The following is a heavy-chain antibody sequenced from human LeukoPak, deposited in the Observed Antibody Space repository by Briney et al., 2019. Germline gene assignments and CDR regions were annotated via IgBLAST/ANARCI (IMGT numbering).Heavy chain of an antibody. D-gene: IGHD2-8*01. CDR3: ASSVPSEVSFFFDY. Sequence: PSETLSLTCAVYGGSFSGYYWSWIRQPPGKGLEWIGEINHSGSTNYNPSLKSRVTISVDTSKNQFSLKLSSVTAADTAVYYCASSVPSEVSFFFDYWGQGTLVTVSS. CDR2: INHSGST. CDR1: GGSFSGYY. J-gene: IGHJ4*02. V-gene: IGHV4-34*01.